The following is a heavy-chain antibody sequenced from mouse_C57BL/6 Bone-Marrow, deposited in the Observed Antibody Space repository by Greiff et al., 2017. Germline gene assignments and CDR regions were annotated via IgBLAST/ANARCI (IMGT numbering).Heavy chain of an antibody. J-gene: IGHJ3*01. CDR3: ARGGFAY. CDR1: GYTFTSYW. V-gene: IGHV1-55*01. Sequence: QVQLQQSGAELVKPGASVKMSCKASGYTFTSYWITWVKQRPGQGLEWIGDIYPGSGSTNYNEKFKSKASLTVDTSSSTAYMQLSSLTSEDAAVYYCARGGFAYWGQGTLVTVSA. CDR2: IYPGSGST.